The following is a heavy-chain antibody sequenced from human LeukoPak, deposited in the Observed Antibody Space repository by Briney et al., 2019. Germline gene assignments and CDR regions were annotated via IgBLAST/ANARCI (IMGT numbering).Heavy chain of an antibody. J-gene: IGHJ3*02. V-gene: IGHV3-48*04. Sequence: GGSLRLSCAASGFSFNTYSMNWVRQAPGKGLEWISYISDSGDTIYSADSVKGRFTISRSNAENSLFLQMNSLRAEDTAMYYCAREPTRRNLLTYGPWDAYDIWGQGTMVTVSS. CDR3: AREPTRRNLLTYGPWDAYDI. CDR2: ISDSGDTI. D-gene: IGHD4-17*01. CDR1: GFSFNTYS.